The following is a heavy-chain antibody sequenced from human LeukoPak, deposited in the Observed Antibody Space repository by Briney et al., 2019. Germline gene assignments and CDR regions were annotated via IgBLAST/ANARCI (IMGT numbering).Heavy chain of an antibody. CDR1: GGSISSYY. CDR2: IYYSGST. D-gene: IGHD4-11*01. J-gene: IGHJ4*02. CDR3: ARDYGAVTTYC. Sequence: PSETLSLPCTVSGGSISSYYWSWIRQPPGKGLEWIGYIYYSGSTNYNPSLKSRVTISVDTSKNQFSLKLSSVTAADTAVYYCARDYGAVTTYCWGQGTLVTVSS. V-gene: IGHV4-59*01.